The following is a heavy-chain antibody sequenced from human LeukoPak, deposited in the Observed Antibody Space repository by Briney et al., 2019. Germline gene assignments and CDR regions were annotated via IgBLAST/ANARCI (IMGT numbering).Heavy chain of an antibody. CDR3: ARAREYSSSWYVPYYYYYYMDV. J-gene: IGHJ6*03. V-gene: IGHV3-20*04. CDR2: INWNGGST. CDR1: GFTFSSYW. Sequence: GGSLRLSCAASGFTFSSYWMSWVRQAPGKGLEWVSGINWNGGSTGYADSVKGRFTISRDNAKNSLYLQMNSLRAEDTALYYCARAREYSSSWYVPYYYYYYMDVWGKGTTVTVSS. D-gene: IGHD6-13*01.